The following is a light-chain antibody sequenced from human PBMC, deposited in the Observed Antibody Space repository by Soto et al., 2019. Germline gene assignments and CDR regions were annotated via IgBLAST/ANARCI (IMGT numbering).Light chain of an antibody. CDR1: QSISSW. CDR2: KAS. J-gene: IGKJ3*01. Sequence: DIQMTQSPSTLSASVGDRVTITCRASQSISSWLAWYQQKPGKAPKLLIYKASSLESGVPSRFSGSGSGTEFTLTISSLQPDDFATYYCLQYNSYSGCTFGPGTKVDIK. V-gene: IGKV1-5*03. CDR3: LQYNSYSGCT.